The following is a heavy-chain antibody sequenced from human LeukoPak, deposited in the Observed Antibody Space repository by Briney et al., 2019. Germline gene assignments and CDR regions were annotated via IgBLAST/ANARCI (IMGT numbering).Heavy chain of an antibody. CDR2: ITTGGPNT. V-gene: IGHV3-23*01. Sequence: GGSLRLSCTASGFTFSSYTMSWVRQAPGKGLKWVSTITTGGPNTYYADSVKGRFTISRDDSKNTLYLQMNSLRAEDTAVYYCAKDGGLWVSAHWGDSWGRGTLVTVSS. D-gene: IGHD7-27*01. CDR3: AKDGGLWVSAHWGDS. CDR1: GFTFSSYT. J-gene: IGHJ4*02.